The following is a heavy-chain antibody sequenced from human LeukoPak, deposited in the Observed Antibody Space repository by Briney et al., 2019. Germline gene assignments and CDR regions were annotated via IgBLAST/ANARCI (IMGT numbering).Heavy chain of an antibody. CDR1: GLTFSHYG. Sequence: GGSLRLSCAASGLTFSHYGMHWVRQAPGTGLKWVAVIWSDASDKYYANSVKGRFTISRDNSKNSLYLQMNSLRAEDTAVYYCAKDAQRGFDYSNSLDYWGQGTRLTVSS. V-gene: IGHV3-33*06. CDR2: IWSDASDK. J-gene: IGHJ4*02. CDR3: AKDAQRGFDYSNSLDY. D-gene: IGHD4-11*01.